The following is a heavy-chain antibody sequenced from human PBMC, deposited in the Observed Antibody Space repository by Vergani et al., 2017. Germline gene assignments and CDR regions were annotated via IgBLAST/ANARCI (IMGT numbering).Heavy chain of an antibody. CDR3: ARDLLWFGESIPILPTDAFDI. D-gene: IGHD3-10*01. CDR2: ISSSSSTI. Sequence: EVQLLQSGGGVIQPGGSVRLSCAASGFTFSACPMTWVRQAPGKGLEWVSYISSSSSTIYYADSVKGRFTISRDNAKNSLYLQMNSLRAEDTAVYYCARDLLWFGESIPILPTDAFDIWGQGTMVTVSS. V-gene: IGHV3-48*01. CDR1: GFTFSACP. J-gene: IGHJ3*02.